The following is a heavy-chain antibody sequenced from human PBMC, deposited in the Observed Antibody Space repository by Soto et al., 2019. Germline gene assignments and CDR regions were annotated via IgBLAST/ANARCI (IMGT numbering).Heavy chain of an antibody. CDR1: GGSISGYS. J-gene: IGHJ4*02. V-gene: IGHV4-59*01. CDR2: IHYNGNT. D-gene: IGHD5-12*01. CDR3: AREGNLGRWLQPLDF. Sequence: TSETLSLTCTVSGGSISGYSLSWVRQPPGKGLEWIGNIHYNGNTKYNPSLKSRVSMSVDTSKNQFSLRLISVTAADTAKYFCAREGNLGRWLQPLDFWGQGTLVTVSS.